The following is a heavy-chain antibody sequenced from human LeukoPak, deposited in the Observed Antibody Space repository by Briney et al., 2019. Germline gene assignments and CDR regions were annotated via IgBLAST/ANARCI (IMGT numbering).Heavy chain of an antibody. V-gene: IGHV3-23*01. CDR2: ISGSGSST. D-gene: IGHD2-15*01. CDR3: AKRPYCSGAVCYHIDY. CDR1: GFTFSSYA. Sequence: GGSLRLSCAASGFTFSSYAMSWVRQAPGKGMEWVSTISGSGSSTYYADSVKGRFTISRDNSKNTVYLQMNSLRAEDTAVYYCAKRPYCSGAVCYHIDYWGQGTLVTVSS. J-gene: IGHJ4*02.